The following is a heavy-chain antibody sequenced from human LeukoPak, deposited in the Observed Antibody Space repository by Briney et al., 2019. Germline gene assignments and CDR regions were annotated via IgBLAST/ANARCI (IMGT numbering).Heavy chain of an antibody. Sequence: SVKVSCKASGGTFSSYAISWVRQAPGQGLEWMGGIIPIFGTANYAQEFQGRVTITADESTSTAYMELSSLRSDDTAVYYCARLVGATTTGDYWGQGTLVTVSS. J-gene: IGHJ4*02. CDR1: GGTFSSYA. V-gene: IGHV1-69*01. CDR2: IIPIFGTA. D-gene: IGHD1-26*01. CDR3: ARLVGATTTGDY.